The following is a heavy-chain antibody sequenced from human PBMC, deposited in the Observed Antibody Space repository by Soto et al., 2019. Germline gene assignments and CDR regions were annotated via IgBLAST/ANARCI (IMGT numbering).Heavy chain of an antibody. Sequence: PSETLSLSCTVSGGSISSSSYYWGWIRQPPGKGLEWIGSIYYSGSTYYNPSLKSRVTISVDTSKNQFSLKLSSVTAADTAVYYCARKPHDITMVRAVITYWSDSWRQGPLVTVSS. V-gene: IGHV4-39*01. CDR2: IYYSGST. J-gene: IGHJ5*01. CDR1: GGSISSSSYY. D-gene: IGHD3-10*01. CDR3: ARKPHDITMVRAVITYWSDS.